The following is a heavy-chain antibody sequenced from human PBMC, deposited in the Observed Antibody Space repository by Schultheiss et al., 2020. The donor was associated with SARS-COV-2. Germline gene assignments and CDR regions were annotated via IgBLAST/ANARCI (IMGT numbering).Heavy chain of an antibody. CDR3: ARHPLYSDRGGFDY. Sequence: LRLSCAVYGGSFSGYYWSWIRQPPGKGLEWIGEINHSGSTNYNPSLKSRVTISVDTSKNQFSLKLSSVTAADTAVYYCARHPLYSDRGGFDYWGQGTLVTVSS. D-gene: IGHD6-13*01. J-gene: IGHJ4*02. CDR2: INHSGST. V-gene: IGHV4-34*01. CDR1: GGSFSGYY.